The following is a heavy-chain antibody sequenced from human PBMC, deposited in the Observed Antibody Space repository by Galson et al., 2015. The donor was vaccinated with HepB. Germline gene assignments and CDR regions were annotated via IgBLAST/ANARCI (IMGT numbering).Heavy chain of an antibody. D-gene: IGHD3-22*01. J-gene: IGHJ4*02. CDR3: ARASYYYDSSGFYD. Sequence: SVKVSCKASGYTFALYSIHWLRQAPGQGREWMGWINAGNGYTAYSQKFQGIVSITTDTSASTAYMELSSLRSEDTAVYYCARASYYYDSSGFYDWGQGTLVSVSS. V-gene: IGHV1-3*01. CDR2: INAGNGYT. CDR1: GYTFALYS.